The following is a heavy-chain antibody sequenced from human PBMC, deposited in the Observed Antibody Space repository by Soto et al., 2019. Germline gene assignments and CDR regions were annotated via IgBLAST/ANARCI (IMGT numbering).Heavy chain of an antibody. Sequence: TLSLTCTVCGGSISSGSYYWSWIRQPPGKGLEWIGYIYYSGSTYYNPSLKTRLTISVDRSKNQFSLKLSSVTAADTAVYYCAREVDYYYSSGYIGYWGPGTLVTVSS. J-gene: IGHJ4*02. CDR2: IYYSGST. CDR3: AREVDYYYSSGYIGY. CDR1: GGSISSGSYY. D-gene: IGHD3-22*01. V-gene: IGHV4-31*03.